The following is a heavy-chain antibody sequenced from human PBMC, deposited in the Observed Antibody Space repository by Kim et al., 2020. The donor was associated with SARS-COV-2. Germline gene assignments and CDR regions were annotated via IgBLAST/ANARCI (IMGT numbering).Heavy chain of an antibody. D-gene: IGHD3-3*01. Sequence: ASVKVSCKASGYTFTGYYMHWVRQAPGQGLEWMGRINPNRGGTNYAQKFRGRVTMTRDTSISTAYMELSRLRSDDTAVYYCARGSGYDFWSGYYDAHFDYWGQGTLVTVSS. CDR1: GYTFTGYY. V-gene: IGHV1-2*06. CDR2: INPNRGGT. CDR3: ARGSGYDFWSGYYDAHFDY. J-gene: IGHJ4*02.